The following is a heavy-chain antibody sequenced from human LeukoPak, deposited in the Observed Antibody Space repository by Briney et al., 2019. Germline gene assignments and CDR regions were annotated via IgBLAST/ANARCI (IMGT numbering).Heavy chain of an antibody. J-gene: IGHJ6*02. Sequence: ASVTVSCKASGYTFVSYDVNWVRQATGQGLEWMGWMNPNSGNTGYAQKFQGRVTMTRNTSISTAYMELSSLRSEDTAVYYCARSPYYYDSSGYGMYYYGMDVWGQGTTVTVSS. D-gene: IGHD3-22*01. CDR1: GYTFVSYD. V-gene: IGHV1-8*01. CDR2: MNPNSGNT. CDR3: ARSPYYYDSSGYGMYYYGMDV.